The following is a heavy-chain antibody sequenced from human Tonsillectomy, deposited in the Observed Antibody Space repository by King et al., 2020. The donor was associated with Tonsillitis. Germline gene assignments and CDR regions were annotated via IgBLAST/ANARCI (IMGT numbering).Heavy chain of an antibody. CDR3: ASLNSGTFDS. CDR1: GFTFSDYY. D-gene: IGHD5-12*01. Sequence: VQLVESGGGLVKPGGSLRLSCAASGFTFSDYYMSWIRQAPGKGLEWVSYISSSGTDTNYAESVKGRFSISRDNAKNSPYLQLSSLRAEDTAVYYCASLNSGTFDSWGQGTLVTVSS. CDR2: ISSSGTDT. J-gene: IGHJ4*02. V-gene: IGHV3-11*05.